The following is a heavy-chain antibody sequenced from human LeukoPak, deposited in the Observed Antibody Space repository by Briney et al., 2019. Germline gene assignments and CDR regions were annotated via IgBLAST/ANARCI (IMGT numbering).Heavy chain of an antibody. CDR1: GGTFSSYA. CDR3: ARDRASWSYDSSGYELYYFDY. J-gene: IGHJ4*02. Sequence: SVKVSCKASGGTFSSYAISWVRQAPGQGREWMGRIIPIFGTANYAQKFQGRVTITTDESTSTACMELSSLRSEDTAVYYCARDRASWSYDSSGYELYYFDYWGQGTLVTVSS. V-gene: IGHV1-69*05. CDR2: IIPIFGTA. D-gene: IGHD3-22*01.